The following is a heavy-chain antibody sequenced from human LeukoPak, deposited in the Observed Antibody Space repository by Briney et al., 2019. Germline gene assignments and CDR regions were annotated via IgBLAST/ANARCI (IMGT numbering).Heavy chain of an antibody. CDR1: GFTVSSNY. V-gene: IGHV3-53*01. CDR2: IYSGGST. D-gene: IGHD1-26*01. CDR3: AGGFDGSYWGENDY. Sequence: GGSLRLSCAASGFTVSSNYMSWVRQAPGKGLEGVSVIYSGGSTYYADSVKGRFTISRDNSKNTLYLQMNSLRAEDTAVYYCAGGFDGSYWGENDYWGPGTLVTVSS. J-gene: IGHJ4*02.